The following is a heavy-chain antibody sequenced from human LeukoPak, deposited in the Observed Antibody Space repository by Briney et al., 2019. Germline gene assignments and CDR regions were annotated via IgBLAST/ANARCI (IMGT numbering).Heavy chain of an antibody. CDR1: GFTFSSYS. V-gene: IGHV3-48*02. Sequence: SGGSLRLSCAASGFTFSSYSMNWVRQAPGKGLEYVSYISSSSSTIYYGDSVKGRFTISRDNAKSSLYLQMNSLRDEDTAVYYCAKGATPFDFWGQGTLVTVSS. D-gene: IGHD1-26*01. CDR3: AKGATPFDF. CDR2: ISSSSSTI. J-gene: IGHJ4*02.